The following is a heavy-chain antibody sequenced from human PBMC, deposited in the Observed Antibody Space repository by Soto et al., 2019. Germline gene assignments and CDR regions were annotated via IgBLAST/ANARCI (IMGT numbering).Heavy chain of an antibody. D-gene: IGHD5-18*01. CDR3: ARAIPYYSYGHFYYYMDV. V-gene: IGHV3-33*01. CDR2: IWNDGSNK. J-gene: IGHJ6*03. Sequence: QVQLVESGGGVVQPGRSLRLSCAASGFTFSSYAIHWVRQAPGKGLEWVAVIWNDGSNKYYADSVKGRFTISRDNSKNTLNLQMNNLRAEDTAVYYCARAIPYYSYGHFYYYMDVWGKGTTVTVSS. CDR1: GFTFSSYA.